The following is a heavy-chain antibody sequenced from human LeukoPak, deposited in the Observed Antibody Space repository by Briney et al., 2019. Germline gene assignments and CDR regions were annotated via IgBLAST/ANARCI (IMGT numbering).Heavy chain of an antibody. CDR1: GGSISSSNW. Sequence: SETLSLTCAVSGGSISSSNWWSWVRQPPGKGLEWIGEINHSGSTNYNPSLKSRVTISVDTSKNQFSLKLSSVTAADTAVYYCARPAFKNYYGSGRGNWFDPWGQGTLVTVSS. J-gene: IGHJ5*01. D-gene: IGHD3-10*01. CDR2: INHSGST. CDR3: ARPAFKNYYGSGRGNWFDP. V-gene: IGHV4-4*02.